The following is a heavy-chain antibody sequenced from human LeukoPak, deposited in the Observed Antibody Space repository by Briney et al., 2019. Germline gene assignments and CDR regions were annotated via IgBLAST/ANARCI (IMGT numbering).Heavy chain of an antibody. V-gene: IGHV3-74*01. Sequence: GGSLRLSCAASGFTFSNYWTHWVRQVPGKGLVWVSRINDDGSTTFYADSVKGRFTISRDNAKNTLFLQINSLRAEDTAVYYCARDDLSVWGQGTLVTVSS. J-gene: IGHJ3*01. CDR1: GFTFSNYW. CDR3: ARDDLSV. CDR2: INDDGSTT.